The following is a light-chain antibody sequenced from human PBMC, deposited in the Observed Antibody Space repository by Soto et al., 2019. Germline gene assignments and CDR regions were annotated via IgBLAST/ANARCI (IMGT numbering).Light chain of an antibody. Sequence: EIVLTQSPATLSVSPGEGAALSCRASQSVSNNLAWYQQKPGQPPRLLIFGASTRATGIPARFSGSGSEAEFALTISTLQSEDFAVYYCQQYSVWPLTFGGGTKVDIK. V-gene: IGKV3D-15*01. CDR3: QQYSVWPLT. J-gene: IGKJ4*01. CDR1: QSVSNN. CDR2: GAS.